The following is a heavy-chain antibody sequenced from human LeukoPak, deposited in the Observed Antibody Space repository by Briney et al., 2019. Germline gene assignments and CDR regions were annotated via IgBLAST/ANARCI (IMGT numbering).Heavy chain of an antibody. CDR1: GLIFSSYW. CDR3: ARLHNSGYSIN. Sequence: GGSLRLSCAASGLIFSSYWMSWVRQAPGKGLEWVANIKYDETEKYYVDSVKGRFTISRDNAKSSLYLQMNSLRAEDTAVYYCARLHNSGYSINWGQGTMVTASS. J-gene: IGHJ3*01. D-gene: IGHD3-22*01. CDR2: IKYDETEK. V-gene: IGHV3-7*01.